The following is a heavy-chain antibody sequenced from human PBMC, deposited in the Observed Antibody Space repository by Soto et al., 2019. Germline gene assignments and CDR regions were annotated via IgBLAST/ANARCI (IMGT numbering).Heavy chain of an antibody. J-gene: IGHJ4*02. Sequence: PSETLSLTCAVHTESFCTYYWSWIRQPPGKGLEWIGYIYYSGSTNYNPSLKGRVTMSVDTSKNQFSLKLTSVNTADTAIYYCTRGGDPYKTGHWGQGTLVTVSS. V-gene: IGHV4-59*01. CDR3: TRGGDPYKTGH. CDR2: IYYSGST. CDR1: TESFCTYY. D-gene: IGHD2-21*01.